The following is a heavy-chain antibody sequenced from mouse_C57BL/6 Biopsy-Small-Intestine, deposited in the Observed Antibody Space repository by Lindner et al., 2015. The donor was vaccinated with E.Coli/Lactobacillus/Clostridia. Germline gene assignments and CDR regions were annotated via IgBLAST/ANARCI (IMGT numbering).Heavy chain of an antibody. J-gene: IGHJ2*01. Sequence: VQLQESGPELVKPGASVRISCKASGYSFTGYYMNWVKRSHGNILDWIGYIYPYNGLSSYNQKFKGKATLTVDKSSSTACMELRSLTSEDSAVYYCASLTGTKGYFDYWGQGTTLTVSS. CDR3: ASLTGTKGYFDY. CDR1: GYSFTGYY. V-gene: IGHV1-31*01. CDR2: IYPYNGLS. D-gene: IGHD4-1*01.